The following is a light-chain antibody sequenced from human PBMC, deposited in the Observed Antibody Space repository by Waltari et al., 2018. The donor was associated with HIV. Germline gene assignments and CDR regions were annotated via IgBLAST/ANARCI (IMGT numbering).Light chain of an antibody. CDR1: SSDVGGYNY. CDR3: SSYTSSSTLV. J-gene: IGLJ1*01. Sequence: QSVLRQPPSVSGAPGQRVTISCTGTSSDVGGYNYVSWYQQHPGKAPKLMIYEVSNRPSGVSNRFSGSKSGNTASLTISGLQAEDEADYYCSSYTSSSTLVFGTGTKVTVL. V-gene: IGLV2-14*01. CDR2: EVS.